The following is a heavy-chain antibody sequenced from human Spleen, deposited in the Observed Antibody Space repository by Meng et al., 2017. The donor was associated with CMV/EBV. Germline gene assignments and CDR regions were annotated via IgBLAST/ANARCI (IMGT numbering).Heavy chain of an antibody. CDR1: GDSISGSRYY. D-gene: IGHD1-26*01. J-gene: IGHJ3*02. Sequence: SETLSLTCNVSGDSISGSRYYWGWIRQPPGKGLEWIGTFHQNVSPFYNSSLKSRVTISVDTSKNQVSLRLTSVTAADTAVYYCAKDLGIVGVTGEIAFDIWGQGTMVTVSS. V-gene: IGHV4-39*07. CDR3: AKDLGIVGVTGEIAFDI. CDR2: FHQNVSP.